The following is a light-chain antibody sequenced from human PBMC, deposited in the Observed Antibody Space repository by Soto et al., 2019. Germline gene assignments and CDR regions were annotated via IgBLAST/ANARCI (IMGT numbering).Light chain of an antibody. CDR2: AAS. CDR1: RDITDY. J-gene: IGKJ1*01. CDR3: QNYDSAPWT. V-gene: IGKV1-27*01. Sequence: DIQMTQSPSSLSASVGDRVTITCRASRDITDYLAWYQQKPGQVPKLLIYAASTLQSGVPSRFTASGSGTDFNLTITGLRPEDFATYYCQNYDSAPWTFGQGTKVEF.